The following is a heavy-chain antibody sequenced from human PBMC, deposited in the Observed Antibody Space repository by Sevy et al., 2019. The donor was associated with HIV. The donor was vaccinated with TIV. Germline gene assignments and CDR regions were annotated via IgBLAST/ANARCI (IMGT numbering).Heavy chain of an antibody. D-gene: IGHD2-2*02. Sequence: ASVKVSCKASGYTFTGYYMHWVRQAPGQGLEWMGWINPNSGGTNYAQKFQGRVTMTRDTSISTAYMELSRLRSDDTAVCYCARDPYCSSTSCYILGYSYGYYYYYGMDVWGQGTTVTVSS. CDR3: ARDPYCSSTSCYILGYSYGYYYYYGMDV. V-gene: IGHV1-2*02. J-gene: IGHJ6*02. CDR1: GYTFTGYY. CDR2: INPNSGGT.